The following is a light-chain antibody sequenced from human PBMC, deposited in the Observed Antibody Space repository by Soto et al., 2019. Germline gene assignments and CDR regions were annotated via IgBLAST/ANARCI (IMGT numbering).Light chain of an antibody. CDR3: QQYATSPLT. CDR2: DAS. CDR1: QSVANNY. J-gene: IGKJ1*01. V-gene: IGKV3-20*01. Sequence: ENVLTQSPGTLSLSPGERATLSCRTSQSVANNYLAWYKQKPGQPPRLLIYDASNRATVIPDRFSSSGSVTDFTRTINGLDPDDFAVFYCQQYATSPLTFGQGTKLEVK.